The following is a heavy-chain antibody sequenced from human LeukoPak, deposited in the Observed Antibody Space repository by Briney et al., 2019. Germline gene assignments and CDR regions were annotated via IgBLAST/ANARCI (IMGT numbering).Heavy chain of an antibody. D-gene: IGHD3-16*01. V-gene: IGHV4-34*01. CDR3: ARGLVKRKYVWGSRAFDP. CDR2: INHSGST. J-gene: IGHJ5*02. CDR1: GGSITNYY. Sequence: SETLSLTCTVSGGSITNYYWTWIRQPPGKGLEWIGEINHSGSTNYNPSLKSRVTISVDTSKNQFSLKLSSVTAADTAVYYCARGLVKRKYVWGSRAFDPWGQGTLVTVSS.